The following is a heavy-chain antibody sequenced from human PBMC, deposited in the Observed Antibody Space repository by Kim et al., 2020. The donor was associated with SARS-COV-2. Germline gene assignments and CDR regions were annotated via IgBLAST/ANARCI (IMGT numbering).Heavy chain of an antibody. CDR2: ISGSGGST. D-gene: IGHD3-22*01. Sequence: GGSLRLSCAASGFTFSNYAMNWVRQAPGKGLEWVSAISGSGGSTYYADSVKGRFTISRDNSKNTLYLQMNSLRAEDTAVYYCAKDIAQTRITMIGYGMDVWGQGTTVTVSS. J-gene: IGHJ6*02. CDR3: AKDIAQTRITMIGYGMDV. V-gene: IGHV3-23*01. CDR1: GFTFSNYA.